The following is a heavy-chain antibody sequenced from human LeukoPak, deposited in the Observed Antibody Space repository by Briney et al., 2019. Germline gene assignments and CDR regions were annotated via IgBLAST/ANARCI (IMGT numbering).Heavy chain of an antibody. CDR2: IRSRDRTI. V-gene: IGHV3-48*04. D-gene: IGHD6-13*01. CDR3: AREGGYSSSWYRDAFDI. CDR1: GFTFSTYS. J-gene: IGHJ3*02. Sequence: PGGSLRLSCAASGFTFSTYSINWVRQAPGKGLEWVSYIRSRDRTIYYADSVKGRFTISTDNAKNSLYLQMNSLRAEDTAVYYCAREGGYSSSWYRDAFDIWGQGTMVTVSS.